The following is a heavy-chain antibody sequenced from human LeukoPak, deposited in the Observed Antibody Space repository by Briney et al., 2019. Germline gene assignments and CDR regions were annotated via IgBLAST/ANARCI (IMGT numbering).Heavy chain of an antibody. D-gene: IGHD3-10*01. Sequence: GGSLRLSCAASGFTLSSYAMSWVRQAPGKGLEWVSAISGSGGSTYYADSVKGRFTISRDNSKNTLYLQMNSLRAEDTAVYYCAKRRTMVRGVTAGDAFDIWGQGTMVTVSS. CDR2: ISGSGGST. CDR3: AKRRTMVRGVTAGDAFDI. CDR1: GFTLSSYA. J-gene: IGHJ3*02. V-gene: IGHV3-23*01.